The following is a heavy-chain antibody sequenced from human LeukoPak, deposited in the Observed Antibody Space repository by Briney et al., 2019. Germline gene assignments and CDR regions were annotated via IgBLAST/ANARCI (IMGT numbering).Heavy chain of an antibody. V-gene: IGHV3-23*01. J-gene: IGHJ6*03. CDR1: GFTFADYA. Sequence: QTGGSLRLSCAASGFTFADYAMSWVRQAPGKGLEWGSGISGSGGSTYYADSVKGRFTGSRDNFKNTLFLQVNSLRAEDTAVYYCAKVSDYSYYYYMDVWGKGTTVTVSS. CDR3: AKVSDYSYYYYMDV. CDR2: ISGSGGST.